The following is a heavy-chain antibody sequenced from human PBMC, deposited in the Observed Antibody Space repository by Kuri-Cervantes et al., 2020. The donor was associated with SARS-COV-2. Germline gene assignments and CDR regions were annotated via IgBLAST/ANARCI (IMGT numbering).Heavy chain of an antibody. V-gene: IGHV3-11*01. J-gene: IGHJ6*02. CDR2: ISNGGSTI. CDR3: AKEAAPASPREGMDV. CDR1: GFTFSDYY. D-gene: IGHD1-26*01. Sequence: GESLKISCAASGFTFSDYYMHWVRQAPGKGLEWVSVISNGGSTIYYADSVKGRFTISRDNAKNSLYLQMNSLRAEDTAVYYCAKEAAPASPREGMDVWGQGTTVTVSS.